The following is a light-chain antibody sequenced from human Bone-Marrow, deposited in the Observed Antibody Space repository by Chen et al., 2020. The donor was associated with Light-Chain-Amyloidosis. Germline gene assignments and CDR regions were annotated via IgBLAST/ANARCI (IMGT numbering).Light chain of an antibody. V-gene: IGKV3-20*01. CDR3: QQYGSSPWT. CDR2: GIY. J-gene: IGKJ1*01. CDR1: ESVRSNY. Sequence: EIVLTQSPGTLSLSPGERATLSCRASESVRSNYLAWYQQKPGKAPRLVMYGIYSRATDITDRFSGSGYGTDFTLTISRLEPEDFAVYYCQQYGSSPWTFGQGTKVEVK.